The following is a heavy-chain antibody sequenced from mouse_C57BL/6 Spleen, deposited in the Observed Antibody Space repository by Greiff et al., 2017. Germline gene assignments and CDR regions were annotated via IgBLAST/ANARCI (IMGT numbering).Heavy chain of an antibody. J-gene: IGHJ2*01. Sequence: QVQLQQSGPELVKPGASVKISCKASGYSFTSYYIHWVKQRPGQGLAWIGWIDPGSGNTKYNEKFKGKATLTADTSSSTAYMHLSSLTSEVSAVYYCARSDYDDYWGQGTTLTVSS. CDR2: IDPGSGNT. D-gene: IGHD2-4*01. CDR3: ARSDYDDY. CDR1: GYSFTSYY. V-gene: IGHV1-66*01.